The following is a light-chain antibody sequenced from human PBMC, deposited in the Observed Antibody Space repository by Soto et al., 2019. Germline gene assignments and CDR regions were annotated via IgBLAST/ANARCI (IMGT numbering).Light chain of an antibody. J-gene: IGLJ1*01. CDR2: EVI. V-gene: IGLV2-18*02. CDR3: YSYTSSSTYV. Sequence: QSVLTQPPSVSGSPGQSVTISCPGTSSDVGGYNRVSWYQQPPGTAPKLVIYEVIHRPSGVPARFSGSKSGNTASLTISGLQAEDEADYYCYSYTSSSTYVFGTGTKVTVL. CDR1: SSDVGGYNR.